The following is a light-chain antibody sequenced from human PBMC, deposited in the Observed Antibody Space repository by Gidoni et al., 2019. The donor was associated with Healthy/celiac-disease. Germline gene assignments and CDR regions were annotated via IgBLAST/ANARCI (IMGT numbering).Light chain of an antibody. J-gene: IGKJ2*01. CDR2: AAS. CDR3: QQRYSTPPFT. Sequence: DIQMTQSPSSLSASVGDRVTITGRARQSISNYLNWYQQKPGQAPKLLIYAASSLQSGFPSRLSGSGSGTDFTLTISSLQPEDFATYYCQQRYSTPPFTFGQGTKLEIK. CDR1: QSISNY. V-gene: IGKV1-39*01.